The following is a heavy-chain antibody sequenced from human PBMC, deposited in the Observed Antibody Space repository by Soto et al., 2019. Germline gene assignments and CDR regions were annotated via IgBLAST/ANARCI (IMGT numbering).Heavy chain of an antibody. Sequence: GGSLRLSWAASGFTFSSYDMRRVRQATGKGLEWVSAIGTAGDTYYPGSVKGRFTISRENAKNSLYLQMNSLRAEDTAVYYCARVATYPPRVRGTDYYYYGMDVWGQGTTVTVSS. D-gene: IGHD3-10*01. V-gene: IGHV3-13*01. J-gene: IGHJ6*02. CDR2: IGTAGDT. CDR3: ARVATYPPRVRGTDYYYYGMDV. CDR1: GFTFSSYD.